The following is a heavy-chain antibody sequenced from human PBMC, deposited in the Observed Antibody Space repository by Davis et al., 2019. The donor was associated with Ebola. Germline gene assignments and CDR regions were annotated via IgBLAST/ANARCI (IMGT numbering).Heavy chain of an antibody. CDR2: VHYSGCT. CDR3: ARVGVRYFDWLQIIPTYFDY. V-gene: IGHV4-59*01. D-gene: IGHD3-9*01. CDR1: GASLSPYY. J-gene: IGHJ4*02. Sequence: SETLSLTCAVYGASLSPYYWRWIRQPPGKGLEWIGYVHYSGCTNYNPSLKSRVTISVDTSKNQFSLKLSSVTAADTAVYYCARVGVRYFDWLQIIPTYFDYWGQGTLVTVSS.